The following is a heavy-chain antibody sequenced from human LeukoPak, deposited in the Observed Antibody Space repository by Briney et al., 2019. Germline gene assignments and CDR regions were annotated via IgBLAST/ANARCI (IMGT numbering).Heavy chain of an antibody. D-gene: IGHD3-10*01. J-gene: IGHJ4*02. CDR1: GFTFSSYS. CDR3: ARAAMVRGVDYFDS. CDR2: ISGSGGAT. Sequence: PGGSLRLSCAASGFTFSSYSMTWVRQAPGKGLEWGSVISGSGGATYYADSVKGRFTISRDNSKNTLCLQMDSLRAEDTAVYYCARAAMVRGVDYFDSWGQGTLVTVSS. V-gene: IGHV3-23*01.